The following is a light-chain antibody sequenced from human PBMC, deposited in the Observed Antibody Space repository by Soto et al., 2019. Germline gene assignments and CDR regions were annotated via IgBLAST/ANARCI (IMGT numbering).Light chain of an antibody. V-gene: IGKV1-39*01. CDR1: QSISSY. CDR2: AAS. J-gene: IGKJ2*01. Sequence: DIQMTQSPSCLSASVGDRVTITCRASQSISSYLNWYQQKPGKAPKLLIYAASSLQSGVPSRFSGSGSGTDFTLTISSLQPEDFATYYCQQSYSTLMYTFGQGTKLEIK. CDR3: QQSYSTLMYT.